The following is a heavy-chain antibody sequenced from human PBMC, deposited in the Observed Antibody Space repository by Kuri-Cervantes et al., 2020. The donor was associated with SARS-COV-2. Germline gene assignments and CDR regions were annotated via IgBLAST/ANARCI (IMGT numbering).Heavy chain of an antibody. V-gene: IGHV3-30-3*01. J-gene: IGHJ4*02. D-gene: IGHD2-2*01. CDR2: ISYDGSNK. CDR1: GFTFSSYA. Sequence: GESLKISCAASGFTFSSYATHWVRQAPGKGLEWVAVISYDGSNKYYADSVKGRFTISRDNSKNTLYLQMNSLRAEDTAVYYCAKAGKKEGYCSSTSCYLESDYWGQGTLVTVSS. CDR3: AKAGKKEGYCSSTSCYLESDY.